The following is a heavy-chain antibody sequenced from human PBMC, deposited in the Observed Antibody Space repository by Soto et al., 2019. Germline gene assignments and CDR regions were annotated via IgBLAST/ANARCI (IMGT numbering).Heavy chain of an antibody. V-gene: IGHV4-59*01. D-gene: IGHD4-17*01. J-gene: IGHJ1*01. CDR3: ARGSDYGRY. Sequence: SETLSLTCTVSGGSINNYYWSWIRQPPGKGLKWIGYIFYSGSPTYNPSLKSRVTISVDTSKNQFSLKLNSVTAADTAVYYCARGSDYGRYWGQGTLVTVSS. CDR2: IFYSGSP. CDR1: GGSINNYY.